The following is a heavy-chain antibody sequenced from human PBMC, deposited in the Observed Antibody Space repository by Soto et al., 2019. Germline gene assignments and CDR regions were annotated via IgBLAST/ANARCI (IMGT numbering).Heavy chain of an antibody. CDR3: ARDGSPGGMDV. CDR1: GGSIINYY. J-gene: IGHJ6*02. D-gene: IGHD3-10*01. V-gene: IGHV4-59*01. Sequence: QVQLQESGPGLVKPSETLSLTCTVSGGSIINYYWSWVRQPQGKAPEWIAYISYSGSTNYNPSLKSRVTISVDTSKNQFSLKLSSVTAADTAVYYCARDGSPGGMDVWGQGTTVTVSS. CDR2: ISYSGST.